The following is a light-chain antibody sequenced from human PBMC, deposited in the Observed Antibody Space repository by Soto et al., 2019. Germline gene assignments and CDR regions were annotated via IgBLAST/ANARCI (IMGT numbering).Light chain of an antibody. V-gene: IGLV1-44*01. CDR1: RSNIRTNT. CDR2: SND. J-gene: IGLJ2*01. CDR3: EAWDDSLYGAV. Sequence: QSVLTQPPSASGTPGQRVTISCSGSRSNIRTNTINWYKQVPGTAPELLIYSNDLRPSGVPDRFSGSKSGTSASLAISGLQSEDEADYYCEAWDDSLYGAVFGGGTKVTVL.